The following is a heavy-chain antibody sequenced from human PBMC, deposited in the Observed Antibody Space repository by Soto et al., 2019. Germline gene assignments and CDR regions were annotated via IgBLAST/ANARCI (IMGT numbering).Heavy chain of an antibody. V-gene: IGHV1-18*01. Sequence: QVQLVQSGAEVKKPGASVKVSCKASGYTFTSYGISWVRQAPGQGLEWMGWISAYNGNTKYAQKLQGRVTMTTDTSTSKAYMELRSLTSDDKAVYSCARESTSRCHDYWGQGTLCKVSS. CDR1: GYTFTSYG. CDR2: ISAYNGNT. D-gene: IGHD2-2*01. J-gene: IGHJ4*02. CDR3: ARESTSRCHDY.